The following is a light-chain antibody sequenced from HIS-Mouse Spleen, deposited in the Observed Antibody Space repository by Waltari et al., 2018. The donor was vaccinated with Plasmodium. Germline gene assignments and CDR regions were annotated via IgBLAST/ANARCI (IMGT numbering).Light chain of an antibody. CDR3: AAWDDSLSGPWV. V-gene: IGLV1-47*01. Sequence: QSVLTQPPSASGTPGQRVTIYCSGSRSNIGMHYVYCTQRRPGPAPKPLIYRNNQRPSGVPDRFSGSKSGTSASLAIIGLRSEDEADYYCAAWDDSLSGPWVFGGGTKLTVL. CDR1: RSNIGMHY. J-gene: IGLJ3*02. CDR2: RNN.